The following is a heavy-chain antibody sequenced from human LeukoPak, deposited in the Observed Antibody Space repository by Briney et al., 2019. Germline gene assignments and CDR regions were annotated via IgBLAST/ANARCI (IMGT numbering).Heavy chain of an antibody. CDR3: AGYGVYPY. CDR2: FGISGTI. CDR1: GFTVNTYD. J-gene: IGHJ4*02. Sequence: PGGSLRLSCAASGFTVNTYDMHWVRQAPGEGPEWIAYFGISGTIYYAGSVRGRFTISRDNAKNSLFLQMNSLRVDDTAIYYCAGYGVYPYWGQGTPVTVSS. D-gene: IGHD4-17*01. V-gene: IGHV3-48*01.